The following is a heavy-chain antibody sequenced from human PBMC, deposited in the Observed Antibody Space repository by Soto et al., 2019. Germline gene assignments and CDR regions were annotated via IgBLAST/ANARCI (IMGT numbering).Heavy chain of an antibody. J-gene: IGHJ6*03. CDR3: AKDRGRDYYGSGSPYYYYYYMDV. CDR1: GFIFDDYA. Sequence: GGSLRLSCAASGFIFDDYAMHWVRQAPGKGLEWVSGISWNSGSIGYADSVKGRFTISRDNAKNSLYLQMNSLRAEDTALYYCAKDRGRDYYGSGSPYYYYYYMDVWGKGTTVTVSS. D-gene: IGHD3-10*01. CDR2: ISWNSGSI. V-gene: IGHV3-9*01.